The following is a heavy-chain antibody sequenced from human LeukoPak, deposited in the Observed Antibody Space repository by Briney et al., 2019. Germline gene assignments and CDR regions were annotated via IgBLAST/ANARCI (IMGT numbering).Heavy chain of an antibody. CDR3: AKDPHMIVVAGTHFDY. J-gene: IGHJ4*02. V-gene: IGHV3-23*01. D-gene: IGHD6-19*01. Sequence: GGSLRLSCAASGFTFSSYAMSWVRQAPGKGLEWVSAISGSGGSTYYADSVKGRFTISRDNSKNTLYLQMNGLRAEDTAVYYCAKDPHMIVVAGTHFDYWGQGTLVTVSS. CDR1: GFTFSSYA. CDR2: ISGSGGST.